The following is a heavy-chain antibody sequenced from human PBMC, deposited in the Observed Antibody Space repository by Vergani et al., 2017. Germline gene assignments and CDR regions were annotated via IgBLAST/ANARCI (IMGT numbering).Heavy chain of an antibody. CDR3: ARAEGIREYCPNGVCYQTRNFDY. V-gene: IGHV1-18*01. CDR2: ISAYNGNT. D-gene: IGHD2-8*01. J-gene: IGHJ4*02. CDR1: GYSFTSYG. Sequence: VQLVQSGAEVKKPGESLKISCKGSGYSFTSYGISWVRQAPGQGLEWMGRISAYNGNTNYVQKLQGRVTMTTDTSTSTAYMELRSLRSDDTAVYYCARAEGIREYCPNGVCYQTRNFDYWGQGTLVTVSS.